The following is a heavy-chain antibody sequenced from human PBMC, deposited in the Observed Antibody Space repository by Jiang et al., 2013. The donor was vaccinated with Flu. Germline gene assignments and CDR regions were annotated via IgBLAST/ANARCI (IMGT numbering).Heavy chain of an antibody. Sequence: VQLLESGGGLVQPGGSLRLSCAASGFTFSSYAMSWVRQAPGKGLEWVSAISDSGGSTYYADSVKGRFTISRDNSKNTLYLQMNSLRAEDTAVYYCAKGGDSSGYYHVDYWGQGTLVTVSS. CDR2: ISDSGGST. V-gene: IGHV3-23*01. J-gene: IGHJ4*02. CDR3: AKGGDSSGYYHVDY. CDR1: GFTFSSYA. D-gene: IGHD3-22*01.